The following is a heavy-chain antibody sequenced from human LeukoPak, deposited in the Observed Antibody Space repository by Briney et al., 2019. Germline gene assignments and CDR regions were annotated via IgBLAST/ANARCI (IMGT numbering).Heavy chain of an antibody. CDR1: GYTFTAYY. J-gene: IGHJ3*02. D-gene: IGHD5-24*01. CDR2: INPNSGGT. V-gene: IGHV1-2*02. CDR3: VRDADGYNPRAFGI. Sequence: ASVKVSCKASGYTFTAYYMHWVRQAPGQGLEWMGWINPNSGGTKYAQKFQGRVTMTRDTSINTAYMVLSRLRSDDTAVYSCVRDADGYNPRAFGIWGQGTVVTVSS.